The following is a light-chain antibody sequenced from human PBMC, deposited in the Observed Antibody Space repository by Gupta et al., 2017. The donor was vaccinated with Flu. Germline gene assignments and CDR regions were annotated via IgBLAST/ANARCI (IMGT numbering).Light chain of an antibody. Sequence: DVVMTQSPLSLPVTLGQPASISCRSSQSLVHRNGNTYLTWFQQRPGQSPRRLIYRVSKRDSGVPDRFSGSGSGTDFTLKSSRGEAEDIGVYYFMQGTHWKTFGQGTKVEIK. V-gene: IGKV2-30*02. J-gene: IGKJ1*01. CDR2: RVS. CDR1: QSLVHRNGNTY. CDR3: MQGTHWKT.